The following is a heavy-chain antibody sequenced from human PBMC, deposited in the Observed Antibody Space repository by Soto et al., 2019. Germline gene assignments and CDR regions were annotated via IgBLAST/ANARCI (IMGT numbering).Heavy chain of an antibody. J-gene: IGHJ5*02. CDR3: VKTNPSRAHTSGWNDWFDP. CDR2: VSGHSRSI. V-gene: IGHV3-23*01. Sequence: DVQLLESGGGLVQPGGSLRLTCAASGFTLSNYAMSWVRQAPGKGLEWVSVVSGHSRSIYYADSVRGRFTISRDNSKNTLYLQMNSLRVEDTAVYHCVKTNPSRAHTSGWNDWFDPWGQGTLVTVSS. CDR1: GFTLSNYA. D-gene: IGHD6-19*01.